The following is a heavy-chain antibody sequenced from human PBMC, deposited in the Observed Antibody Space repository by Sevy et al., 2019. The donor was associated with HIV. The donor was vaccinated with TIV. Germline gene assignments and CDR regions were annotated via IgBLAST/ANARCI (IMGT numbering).Heavy chain of an antibody. CDR1: GFTFSKYS. J-gene: IGHJ4*02. D-gene: IGHD2-8*01. CDR3: ARAGCTKPHDY. V-gene: IGHV3-23*01. Sequence: GGSLRLSCAASGFTFSKYSMSWVRQPPGKGLEWVSTLSFGCGEINHADSVKGRFTISRDNSKNSLYLQMNNLRAEDTAVYYCARAGCTKPHDYWGQGPLVTVSS. CDR2: LSFGCGEI.